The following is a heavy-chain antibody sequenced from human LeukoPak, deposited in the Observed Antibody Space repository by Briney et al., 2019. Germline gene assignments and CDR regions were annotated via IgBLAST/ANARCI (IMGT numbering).Heavy chain of an antibody. CDR3: ARGSKYSGSWYFDY. Sequence: PSETLSLTCTVSGGSISSYYWSWIRQPPGKGLEWIGYIYYSGSTNYNPSLKSRVTISVDTSKNQFSLKLSSVTAAYTAVYYCARGSKYSGSWYFDYGGQGPLAPVSS. CDR1: GGSISSYY. CDR2: IYYSGST. V-gene: IGHV4-59*01. J-gene: IGHJ4*02. D-gene: IGHD6-13*01.